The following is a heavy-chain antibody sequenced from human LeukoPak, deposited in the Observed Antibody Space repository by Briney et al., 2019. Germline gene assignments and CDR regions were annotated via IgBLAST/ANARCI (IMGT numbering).Heavy chain of an antibody. D-gene: IGHD3-10*01. V-gene: IGHV3-64*01. Sequence: PGGSLRLSCAASGFTFSSYAMHWVRQAPGKGLEYVSAISSNGGSTYYANSVKGRFTISRDNSKNTLYLQMNSLRAEDTAVYYCAKDQAANYYGSGFDPWGQGTLVTVSS. CDR2: ISSNGGST. CDR1: GFTFSSYA. J-gene: IGHJ5*02. CDR3: AKDQAANYYGSGFDP.